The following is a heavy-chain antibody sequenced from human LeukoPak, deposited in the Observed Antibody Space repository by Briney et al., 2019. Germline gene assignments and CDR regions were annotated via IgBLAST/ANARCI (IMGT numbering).Heavy chain of an antibody. J-gene: IGHJ4*02. CDR3: ARDSRGGGPDFDY. D-gene: IGHD3-16*01. Sequence: SETLSLTCTVSGDSINNYYWWAWIRQPPGKGLEWIGYIYYSGTPTSYNPSLKSRVTISIDASRNQFSLKLSSVTAADTAVYYCARDSRGGGPDFDYWGQGTLVTVSS. V-gene: IGHV4-59*01. CDR1: GDSINNYY. CDR2: IYYSGTPT.